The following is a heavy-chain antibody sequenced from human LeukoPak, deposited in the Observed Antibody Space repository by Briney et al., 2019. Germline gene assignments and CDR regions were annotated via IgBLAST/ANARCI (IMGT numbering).Heavy chain of an antibody. CDR2: ISDDGRNI. J-gene: IGHJ6*02. Sequence: GGSLRLSCAASGFTFSAYAMHWVRQTPGKGLQWLAVISDDGRNIHYADSVKGRFTISRDNSKKTLFLQMNSLRSEDTALYYCARNKASNYYYYGMDVWGQGTTVTVSS. V-gene: IGHV3-30*04. CDR1: GFTFSAYA. CDR3: ARNKASNYYYYGMDV.